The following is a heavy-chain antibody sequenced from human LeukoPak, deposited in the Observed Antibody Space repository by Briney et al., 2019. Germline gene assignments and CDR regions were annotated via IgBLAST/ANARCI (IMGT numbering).Heavy chain of an antibody. J-gene: IGHJ6*02. V-gene: IGHV1-24*01. Sequence: ASVKVSCKVSGYTLTELSMHWVRQAPGKGLEWMGGFDPEDGETIYAQKFQGRVTMTEDTSTDTAYMELSSLRSEDTAVYYCAGWVVVADTYYYYYYGMDVWGQGTTVTVSS. CDR3: AGWVVVADTYYYYYYGMDV. CDR2: FDPEDGET. CDR1: GYTLTELS. D-gene: IGHD2-15*01.